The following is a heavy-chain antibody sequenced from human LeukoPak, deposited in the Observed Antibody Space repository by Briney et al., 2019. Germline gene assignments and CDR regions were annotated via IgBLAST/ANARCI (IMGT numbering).Heavy chain of an antibody. J-gene: IGHJ4*02. CDR1: GFTFSSYA. Sequence: PGGSLRLSCAASGFTFSSYAMSWVRQAPGKWLEWVSAISGSGCSTYYADSVKGRFTISRDNSKKTLYLQMNSLRAEDTAVYYCAKIRGVVVVTATNYWGQGTLVTVSS. CDR3: AKIRGVVVVTATNY. V-gene: IGHV3-23*01. CDR2: ISGSGCST. D-gene: IGHD2-15*01.